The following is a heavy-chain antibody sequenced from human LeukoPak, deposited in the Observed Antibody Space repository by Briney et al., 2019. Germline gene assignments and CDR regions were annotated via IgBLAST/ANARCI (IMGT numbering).Heavy chain of an antibody. CDR1: GFTFSAYT. CDR2: ISNNGGST. D-gene: IGHD5-12*01. J-gene: IGHJ4*02. Sequence: GGSLRLSCAASGFTFSAYTMQWVRQAPGKGLEYVSAISNNGGSTYYANSVKGRFTISRDNSKNTLYLQMGSLRAEDTAVYYCARGDIVPTIPLCDFWGQGTLVIVSS. V-gene: IGHV3-64*01. CDR3: ARGDIVPTIPLCDF.